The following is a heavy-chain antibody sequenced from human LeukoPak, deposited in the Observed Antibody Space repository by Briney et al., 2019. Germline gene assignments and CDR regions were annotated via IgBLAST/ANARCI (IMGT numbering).Heavy chain of an antibody. CDR3: ARGEQEMATMSIDY. CDR1: GFTFSTYS. D-gene: IGHD5-24*01. Sequence: GGSLRLSCAASGFTFSTYSMNWVRQAPGKGLEWVSYISSLGSTIYYADSVKGRFTIFRDNAKNSLYLQMDGLRAEDTAVYYCARGEQEMATMSIDYWGQGTLVTVSS. CDR2: ISSLGSTI. J-gene: IGHJ4*02. V-gene: IGHV3-48*01.